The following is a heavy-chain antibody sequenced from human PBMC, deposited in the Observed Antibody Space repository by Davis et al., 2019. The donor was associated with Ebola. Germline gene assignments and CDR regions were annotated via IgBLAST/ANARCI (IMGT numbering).Heavy chain of an antibody. Sequence: GESLKISCAASGFTFDDYGMSWVRQAPGKGLEWVSAISGSGGSTYYADSVKGRFTISRDNSKNTLYLQMNSLRAEDTAVYYCARGLVVDPWGQGTLVTVSS. CDR2: ISGSGGST. V-gene: IGHV3-23*01. D-gene: IGHD3-16*01. CDR1: GFTFDDYG. J-gene: IGHJ5*02. CDR3: ARGLVVDP.